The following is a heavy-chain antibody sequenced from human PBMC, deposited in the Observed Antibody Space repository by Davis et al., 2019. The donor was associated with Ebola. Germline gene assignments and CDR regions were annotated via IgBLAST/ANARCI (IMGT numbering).Heavy chain of an antibody. CDR1: GYTFTSYA. CDR3: ARDLVLVVYASFAAFDI. CDR2: INAGNGNT. Sequence: AASVKVSCKASGYTFTSYAMHWVRQAPGQRLEWMGWINAGNGNTKYSQKFQGRVTITRDTSASTAYMELSSLRSEDTAVYYCARDLVLVVYASFAAFDIWGQGTMVTVSS. D-gene: IGHD2-8*02. J-gene: IGHJ3*02. V-gene: IGHV1-3*01.